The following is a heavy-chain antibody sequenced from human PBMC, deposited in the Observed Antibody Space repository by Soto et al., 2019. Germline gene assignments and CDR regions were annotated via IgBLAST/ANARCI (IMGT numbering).Heavy chain of an antibody. V-gene: IGHV1-2*02. J-gene: IGHJ4*02. CDR1: GYTFTGYY. Sequence: QVQLVQSGAEVKKPGASVKVSCKASGYTFTGYYMHWVRQAPGQGLEWMGWINPNSGVTNYAQKFQGRVTMTRDTSISTAYMELSRLRSGDTAVYYCARVRIAAAGTSPIDYWGQGTLVTVSS. CDR2: INPNSGVT. D-gene: IGHD6-13*01. CDR3: ARVRIAAAGTSPIDY.